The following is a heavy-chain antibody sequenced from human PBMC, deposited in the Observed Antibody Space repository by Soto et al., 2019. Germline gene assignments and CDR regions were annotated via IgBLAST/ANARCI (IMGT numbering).Heavy chain of an antibody. D-gene: IGHD3-10*01. J-gene: IGHJ4*02. CDR1: GGTFSSYA. CDR3: ARAPDDYMVRGVIATPFDY. V-gene: IGHV1-69*01. Sequence: QVQLVQSGAEVKKPGSSVKVSCKASGGTFSSYAISWVRQAPGQGLEWMGGIIPIFGTANYAQKFQGRVTMTADESTSTAYMELSSLRSEDTAVYYCARAPDDYMVRGVIATPFDYWGQGTLVTVSS. CDR2: IIPIFGTA.